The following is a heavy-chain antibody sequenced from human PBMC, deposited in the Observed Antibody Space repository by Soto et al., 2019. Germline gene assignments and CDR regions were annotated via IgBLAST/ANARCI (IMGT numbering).Heavy chain of an antibody. CDR3: ARLPQRYAEDNYDILTGHIPYYYYGMDV. CDR2: IDPSDSYT. J-gene: IGHJ6*02. D-gene: IGHD3-9*01. V-gene: IGHV5-10-1*01. Sequence: GESLKISCKGSGYSFTSYWISWVRQMPGKGLEWMGRIDPSDSYTNYSPSFQGHVTISADKSISTAYLQWSSLKASDTAMYYCARLPQRYAEDNYDILTGHIPYYYYGMDVWGQGTTVTVS. CDR1: GYSFTSYW.